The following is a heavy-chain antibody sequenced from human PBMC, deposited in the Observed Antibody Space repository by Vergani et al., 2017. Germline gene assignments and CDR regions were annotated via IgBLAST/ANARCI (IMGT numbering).Heavy chain of an antibody. CDR2: IHTSGST. CDR3: ARGSCLGGSCYKPLFDY. V-gene: IGHV4-61*02. CDR1: GGFINSHNYY. J-gene: IGHJ4*02. D-gene: IGHD2-15*01. Sequence: QVQLQESGPGLVKPSQTLSLTCTVSGGFINSHNYYWSWIRQPAGKGLEWIGRIHTSGSTNYNPSLKSRVTMSEDTSKNQFSLNLTSVTAAATAVYFCARGSCLGGSCYKPLFDYWGQGILVTVSS.